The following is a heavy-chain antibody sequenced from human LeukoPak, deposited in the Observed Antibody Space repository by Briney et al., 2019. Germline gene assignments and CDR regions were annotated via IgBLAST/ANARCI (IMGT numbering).Heavy chain of an antibody. CDR2: ITASGGST. V-gene: IGHV3-23*01. J-gene: IGHJ4*02. CDR1: GFTFSSYA. D-gene: IGHD3-3*01. Sequence: PGGSLRPSCAASGFTFSSYAMSWVRQTPGKGLEWGSGITASGGSTYHADSVKGRFTISRDNSINTLNLQMNNLRAEDTAIYYCAKGLGFWSGYYTPFDYWGQGSSVTVSS. CDR3: AKGLGFWSGYYTPFDY.